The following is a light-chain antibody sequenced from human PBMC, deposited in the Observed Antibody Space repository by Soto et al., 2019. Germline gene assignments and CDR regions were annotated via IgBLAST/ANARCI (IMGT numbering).Light chain of an antibody. CDR2: AAS. Sequence: DIEMTQSPSSLSASVGDRVTITCRASQVINIYLAWVQQKPGKAPKSLMYAASSLQSGVPSKFSGRGSGTDFTLTISSLQPEDSATYYCQPYYRSPPTFGQGTRLEIK. V-gene: IGKV1-16*02. J-gene: IGKJ5*01. CDR3: QPYYRSPPT. CDR1: QVINIY.